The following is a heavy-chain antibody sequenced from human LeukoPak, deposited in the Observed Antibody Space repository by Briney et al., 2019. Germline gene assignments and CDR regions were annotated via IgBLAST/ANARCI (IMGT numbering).Heavy chain of an antibody. CDR1: GGSISSYY. Sequence: SETLSLTCTVSGGSISSYYWSGIRQPPGKGLEWIGYIYYSGSTNYNPSLKSRVTISVDTSKNQFSLKLSSVTAADTAVYYCARRHYYYYYMDVWGKGTTVTVSS. J-gene: IGHJ6*03. V-gene: IGHV4-59*08. CDR3: ARRHYYYYYMDV. CDR2: IYYSGST.